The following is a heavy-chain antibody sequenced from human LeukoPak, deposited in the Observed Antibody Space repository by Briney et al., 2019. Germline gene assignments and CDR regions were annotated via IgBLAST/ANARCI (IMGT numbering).Heavy chain of an antibody. Sequence: GASVKVSCKAFGYTFTSFGVSWVRQVPGQGLEWMGWISAYNGNTNYGQKVRGRVTMTTDTSTTTAYMELRSLRSDDTAVYYCARETRRLYYEDYYGMDVWGQGTTVTVSS. CDR2: ISAYNGNT. CDR1: GYTFTSFG. CDR3: ARETRRLYYEDYYGMDV. V-gene: IGHV1-18*01. J-gene: IGHJ6*02. D-gene: IGHD3-16*01.